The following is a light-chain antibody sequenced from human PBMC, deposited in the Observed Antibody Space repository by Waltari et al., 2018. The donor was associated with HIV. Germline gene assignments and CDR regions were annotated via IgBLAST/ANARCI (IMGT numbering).Light chain of an antibody. CDR1: SSNIGAGYD. J-gene: IGLJ1*01. Sequence: QSVLTQPPSVSGAPGQRVTIPCTGSSSNIGAGYDVHWYQQLPGTAPKLLIYGNSNRPSGVPDRFSGSKSGTSASLAITGLQAEDEADYYCQSYDSSLSGSYVFGTGTKVTVL. V-gene: IGLV1-40*01. CDR2: GNS. CDR3: QSYDSSLSGSYV.